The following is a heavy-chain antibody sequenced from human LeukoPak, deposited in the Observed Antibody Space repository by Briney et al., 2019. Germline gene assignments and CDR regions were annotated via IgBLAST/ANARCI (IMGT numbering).Heavy chain of an antibody. Sequence: GGSLRLSCAASGITFTTYAMCWVRQAPGKGLEWVSCIGNSGGDTVYADSVRGRFTVSRDTSRNTLFLEMNSLRAEDTAIYYCAKRGGESSGWGPFDYWGQGTLVTVSS. CDR2: IGNSGGDT. D-gene: IGHD6-19*01. CDR3: AKRGGESSGWGPFDY. V-gene: IGHV3-23*01. CDR1: GITFTTYA. J-gene: IGHJ4*02.